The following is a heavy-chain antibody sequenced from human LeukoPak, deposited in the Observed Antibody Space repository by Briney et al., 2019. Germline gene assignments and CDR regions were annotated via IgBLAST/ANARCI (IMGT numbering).Heavy chain of an antibody. V-gene: IGHV1-2*02. CDR2: INPNSGDT. Sequence: ASVKVSCKASEYSFTGYFMHWVRQAPGQGLEWMGWINPNSGDTNYAQNFQGRVTVTRDTSISTAYMELSSLRSDDTAVYYCASQMEYAVWFDPWGQGTLVTVSS. CDR1: EYSFTGYF. J-gene: IGHJ5*02. CDR3: ASQMEYAVWFDP. D-gene: IGHD1-1*01.